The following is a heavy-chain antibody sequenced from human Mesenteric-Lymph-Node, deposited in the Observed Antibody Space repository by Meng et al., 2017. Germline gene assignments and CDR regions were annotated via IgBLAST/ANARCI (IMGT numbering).Heavy chain of an antibody. CDR2: IYYSGST. Sequence: SETLSLTCTVSGGSISSSSYYWGWIRQPPGKGLEWMGSIYYSGSTYYNPSLKSRVTISVDTSKNQFSLKLSSVTAADTAVYYCARDVVVLNVRSYYDILTGPPDYWGQGTLVTVSS. J-gene: IGHJ4*02. CDR1: GGSISSSSYY. D-gene: IGHD3-9*01. CDR3: ARDVVVLNVRSYYDILTGPPDY. V-gene: IGHV4-39*07.